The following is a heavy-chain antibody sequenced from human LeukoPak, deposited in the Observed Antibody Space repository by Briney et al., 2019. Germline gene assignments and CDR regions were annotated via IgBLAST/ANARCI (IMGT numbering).Heavy chain of an antibody. CDR1: GYTFTSYG. CDR2: ISAYNGNT. Sequence: ASVKVSCKASGYTFTSYGISWVRQAPGQGLEWMGWISAYNGNTNYAQKLQGRVTMTTDTSTSTAYMELRSLRSDDTAVYYCARPSTYGDYVEGEAFWLDPWGQGTLVTVSS. D-gene: IGHD4-17*01. V-gene: IGHV1-18*01. CDR3: ARPSTYGDYVEGEAFWLDP. J-gene: IGHJ5*02.